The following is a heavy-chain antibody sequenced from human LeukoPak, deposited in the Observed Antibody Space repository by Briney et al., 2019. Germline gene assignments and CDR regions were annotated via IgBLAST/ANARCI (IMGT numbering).Heavy chain of an antibody. CDR2: INPNRGDT. Sequence: ASVKVSCKASGYTFTGYHMHRVRQAPGHGLEWMGWINPNRGDTNYAQKFQGRVTMTRDTSISTAFMELTRLTSDDTAVYYCTRDLLGFATTPLSDWGQGTLVTVSS. CDR3: TRDLLGFATTPLSD. V-gene: IGHV1-2*02. CDR1: GYTFTGYH. D-gene: IGHD4-17*01. J-gene: IGHJ4*02.